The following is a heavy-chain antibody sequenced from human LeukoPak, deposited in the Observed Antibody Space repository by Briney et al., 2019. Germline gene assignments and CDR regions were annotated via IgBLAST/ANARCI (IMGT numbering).Heavy chain of an antibody. J-gene: IGHJ4*02. CDR3: AGYCSSTSCYASLY. Sequence: ASVKVSCKASGGTFSSYAISWVRQAPGQGLEWMGGIIPIFGTANYAQKFQGRVTITADESTSTAYMELSGLRSEDTAVYYCAGYCSSTSCYASLYWGQGTLVTVSS. CDR1: GGTFSSYA. CDR2: IIPIFGTA. D-gene: IGHD2-2*01. V-gene: IGHV1-69*13.